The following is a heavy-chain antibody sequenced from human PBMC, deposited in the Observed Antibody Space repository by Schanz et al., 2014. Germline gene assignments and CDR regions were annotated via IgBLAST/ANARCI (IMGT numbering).Heavy chain of an antibody. Sequence: QLVQSGSEFRKPGASVKVSCKASGYTFAMYDMNWVRQAPGQGLEWMGWINTNTANPTYAQGFTGRFVYTLDASVTTAYLEISSLKAEDTAVYYCARCEDYWGQGTLVTVSS. CDR2: INTNTANP. CDR1: GYTFAMYD. CDR3: ARCEDY. J-gene: IGHJ4*02. V-gene: IGHV7-4-1*02.